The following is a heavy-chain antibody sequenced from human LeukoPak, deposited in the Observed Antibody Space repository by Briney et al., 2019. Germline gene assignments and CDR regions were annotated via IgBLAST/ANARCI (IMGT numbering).Heavy chain of an antibody. J-gene: IGHJ5*02. CDR2: ISSSGSTI. D-gene: IGHD1-1*01. CDR3: ARPRIRWKGWFDP. V-gene: IGHV3-48*04. Sequence: PGGSLRLSCAASGFTFSTYSMNWVRQAPGKGLEWVSYISSSGSTIYYADSVKGRFTISRDNAKNSLYLQMNSLRAEDTAVYYCARPRIRWKGWFDPWGQGTLVTVSS. CDR1: GFTFSTYS.